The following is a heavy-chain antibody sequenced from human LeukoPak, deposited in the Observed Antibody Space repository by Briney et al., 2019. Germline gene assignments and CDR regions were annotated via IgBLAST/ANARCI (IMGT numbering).Heavy chain of an antibody. D-gene: IGHD3-10*01. V-gene: IGHV4-59*01. J-gene: IGHJ2*01. CDR1: GGSISSYY. CDR2: IYYSGST. Sequence: KTSETLSLTCTVSGGSISSYYWSWIRQPPGKGLEWIGYIYYSGSTNYNPSLKSRVTISVDTSKNQFSLKLSSVTAADTAVYYCARAPMVRGVKEWYFDLWGRGTLVTVSS. CDR3: ARAPMVRGVKEWYFDL.